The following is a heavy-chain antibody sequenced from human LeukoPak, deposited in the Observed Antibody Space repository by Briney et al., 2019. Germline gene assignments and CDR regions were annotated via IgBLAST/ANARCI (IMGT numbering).Heavy chain of an antibody. V-gene: IGHV3-74*01. Sequence: GGSLRLSCAASGFSISNYWMHWVRQAPGKGLVWVSRIYIEGSSRSYADSVKGRFTISRDNGKNTLYLQMNSLRVEDTAVYYCASASSHRIAAGGDYWGQGTLVTVSS. CDR1: GFSISNYW. CDR2: IYIEGSSR. CDR3: ASASSHRIAAGGDY. D-gene: IGHD6-13*01. J-gene: IGHJ4*02.